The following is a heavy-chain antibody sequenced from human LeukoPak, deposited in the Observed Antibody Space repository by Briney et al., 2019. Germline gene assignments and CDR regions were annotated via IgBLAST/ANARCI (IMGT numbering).Heavy chain of an antibody. V-gene: IGHV3-7*04. CDR1: GFTFSSYA. Sequence: PGGSLRLSCAASGFTFSSYAMSWVRQAPGKGLEWVANIKQDGSEKFYVDSVKGRFIISRDNAKNSLYLQMNSLRAEDMAVYYCARAYSSGWFQAGFWGQGTLVTVSS. D-gene: IGHD6-19*01. CDR3: ARAYSSGWFQAGF. J-gene: IGHJ4*02. CDR2: IKQDGSEK.